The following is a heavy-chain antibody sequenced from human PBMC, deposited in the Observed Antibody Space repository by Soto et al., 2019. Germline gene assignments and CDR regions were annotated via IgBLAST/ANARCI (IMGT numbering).Heavy chain of an antibody. CDR3: ARHDREIVVVKDDYYYGMDV. Sequence: QVQLVQSGAEVKKPGSSVKVSCKASGGTFSSYAISWVRQAPGQGLEWMGGIIPIFGTANYAQKFQGRVTITADESTSTAYMELSSLRSVDTAVYYCARHDREIVVVKDDYYYGMDVWGQGTTVTVSS. CDR1: GGTFSSYA. V-gene: IGHV1-69*01. CDR2: IIPIFGTA. J-gene: IGHJ6*02. D-gene: IGHD3-22*01.